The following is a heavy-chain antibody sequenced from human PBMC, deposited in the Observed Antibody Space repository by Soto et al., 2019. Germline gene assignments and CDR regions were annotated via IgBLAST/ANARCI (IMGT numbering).Heavy chain of an antibody. CDR2: INAGNGNT. CDR3: ARARSGSPSEYFQY. V-gene: IGHV1-3*01. D-gene: IGHD1-26*01. CDR1: GYTFTTYA. Sequence: ASVKVSFKASGYTFTTYAMHWVRQAPGQRLEWMGWINAGNGNTKYSQKFQGRVTITRDTSASTAYMELSSLIFEDTAVYYCARARSGSPSEYFQYWGQGTLVTVSS. J-gene: IGHJ1*01.